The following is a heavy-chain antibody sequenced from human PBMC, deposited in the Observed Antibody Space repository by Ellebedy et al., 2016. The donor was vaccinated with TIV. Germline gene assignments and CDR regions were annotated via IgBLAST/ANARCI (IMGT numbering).Heavy chain of an antibody. J-gene: IGHJ4*02. CDR2: ISSSSSYI. CDR1: GFTFSSYS. D-gene: IGHD2-8*01. V-gene: IGHV3-21*01. CDR3: ARTYCTNGVCYFDY. Sequence: GGSLRLSCAASGFTFSSYSMNWVRKAPGKGLERVSSISSSSSYIYYADSVKGRLTISRDNAKNSLYLQMNSLRAEDTAVYYCARTYCTNGVCYFDYWGQGTLVTVSS.